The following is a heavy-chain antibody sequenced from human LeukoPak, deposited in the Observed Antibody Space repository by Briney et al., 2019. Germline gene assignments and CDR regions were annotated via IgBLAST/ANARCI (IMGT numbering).Heavy chain of an antibody. D-gene: IGHD1-26*01. Sequence: GGSLRLSCAASRDTFARSWMNWVRQAPGKGLEWLANINPDGSETYYVDSLKGRFTISRDNAKNKLYLQMNSLRAEDTAVYYCAMGSPDEALDYWGQGTLATVSS. CDR3: AMGSPDEALDY. V-gene: IGHV3-7*01. CDR2: INPDGSET. CDR1: RDTFARSW. J-gene: IGHJ4*02.